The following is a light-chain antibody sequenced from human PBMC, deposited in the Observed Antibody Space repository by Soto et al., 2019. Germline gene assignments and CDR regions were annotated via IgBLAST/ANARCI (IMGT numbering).Light chain of an antibody. CDR2: WAF. CDR3: QQYYSTPPA. Sequence: DIVMTQSPDSLAVSLGERATINCKSSQSVLYSSNNKNYLAWYQQKPGQPPKLLIYWAFTRESGVPDRFSGSGSGTDFTLTISSLQAKDVAVYYCQQYYSTPPAFGQGTKVEIK. CDR1: QSVLYSSNNKNY. V-gene: IGKV4-1*01. J-gene: IGKJ1*01.